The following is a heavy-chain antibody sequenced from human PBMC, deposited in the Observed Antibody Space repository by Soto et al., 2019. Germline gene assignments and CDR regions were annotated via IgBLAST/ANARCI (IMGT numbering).Heavy chain of an antibody. V-gene: IGHV3-53*01. D-gene: IGHD1-26*01. CDR1: GFPFSSYC. J-gene: IGHJ4*02. CDR2: IYSDGST. CDR3: ARDRYPFDY. Sequence: GGSLRLSCAASGFPFSSYCMNWVRQAPGKGLEWVSVIYSDGSTYYADSVKGRFTISRDNSKNTLYLQMNSLRAEDTAVYYCARDRYPFDYWGQGTLVTVSS.